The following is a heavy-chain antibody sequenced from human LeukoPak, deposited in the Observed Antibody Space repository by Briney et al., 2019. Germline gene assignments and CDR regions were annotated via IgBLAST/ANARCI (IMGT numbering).Heavy chain of an antibody. J-gene: IGHJ4*02. Sequence: QPGGSLRLSCAASGFAFSSYSMNWVRQAPGKGLEWVSYITSSSSAIYYADSVKGRFTISRDNAKNSLYLQMNSLRAEDTAVYYCARKSGSSGYPFDYWGQGTVVTVPS. CDR1: GFAFSSYS. CDR3: ARKSGSSGYPFDY. CDR2: ITSSSSAI. D-gene: IGHD3-22*01. V-gene: IGHV3-48*01.